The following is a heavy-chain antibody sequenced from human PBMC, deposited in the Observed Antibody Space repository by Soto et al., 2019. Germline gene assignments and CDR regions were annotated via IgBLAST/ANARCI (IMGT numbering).Heavy chain of an antibody. V-gene: IGHV3-9*01. Sequence: EVQLVESGGGLVQPGRSLRLSCAASGFTFDDYAMHWVRQAPGKGLEWVSGISWTSGSLGYADSVKGRFTISRDNAKNSLYLQMISLRAEDTALYYCAKYSTLGGWVGMGVWGQGTTVTVSS. J-gene: IGHJ6*02. CDR2: ISWTSGSL. D-gene: IGHD3-16*01. CDR3: AKYSTLGGWVGMGV. CDR1: GFTFDDYA.